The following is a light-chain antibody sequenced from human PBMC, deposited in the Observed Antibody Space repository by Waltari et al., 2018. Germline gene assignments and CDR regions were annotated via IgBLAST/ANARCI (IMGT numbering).Light chain of an antibody. CDR2: GDN. Sequence: SSELTQDPAMSVAPGQTVTITSHGDSPRRFFARWYQQRPGQAPFLVVYGDNNRPSGIPDRFSGSTSGGTAFLTITGAQADDEAVYFCHSRDTTSTRVFGGGTRLTV. CDR3: HSRDTTSTRV. J-gene: IGLJ2*01. V-gene: IGLV3-19*01. CDR1: SPRRFF.